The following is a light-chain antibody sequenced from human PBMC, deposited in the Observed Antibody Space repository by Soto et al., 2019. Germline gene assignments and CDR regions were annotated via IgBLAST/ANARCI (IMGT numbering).Light chain of an antibody. CDR1: SSNIGAGYG. CDR2: DNN. J-gene: IGLJ2*01. V-gene: IGLV1-40*01. CDR3: QSYDGSLGGSVV. Sequence: QLVLTQPPSVSGAPGQRVTISCTGSSSNIGAGYGVYWYQQLPGTAPKLLIYDNNNRPSGVPDRFSGSRSGTSASLAITGLQAEDEADYYCQSYDGSLGGSVVFGGGTKVTVL.